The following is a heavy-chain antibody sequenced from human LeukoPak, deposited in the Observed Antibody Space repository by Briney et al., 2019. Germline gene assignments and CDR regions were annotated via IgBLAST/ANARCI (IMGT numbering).Heavy chain of an antibody. CDR2: IYYSGST. CDR3: ARGPPFGFDP. Sequence: SETLSLTCTVSGGSVSSDSYYWSWIRQHPGKGLEWIGYIYYSGSTYYNPSLKSRVTISVDTSKNQFSLKLSSVTAADTAVYYCARGPPFGFDPWGQGTLVTVSS. V-gene: IGHV4-31*03. J-gene: IGHJ5*02. CDR1: GGSVSSDSYY.